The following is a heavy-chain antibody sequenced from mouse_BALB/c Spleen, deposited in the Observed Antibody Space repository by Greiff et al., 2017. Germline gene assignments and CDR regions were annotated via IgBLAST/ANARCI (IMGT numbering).Heavy chain of an antibody. D-gene: IGHD1-2*01. Sequence: EVKLMESGPELVKPGASVKMSCKASGYTFTDYYMDWVKQSHGESFEWIGRVNPYNGGTSYNQKFKGKATLTVDKSSSTAYMELNSLTSEDSAVYYCARSTAFAYWGQGTLVTVSA. J-gene: IGHJ3*01. V-gene: IGHV1-19*01. CDR2: VNPYNGGT. CDR3: ARSTAFAY. CDR1: GYTFTDYY.